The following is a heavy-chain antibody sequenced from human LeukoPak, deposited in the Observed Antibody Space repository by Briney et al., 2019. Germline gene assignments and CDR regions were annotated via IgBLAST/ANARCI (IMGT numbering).Heavy chain of an antibody. CDR1: GYTFTSYD. CDR3: AATYYYDSSGYPQSNAILRFDY. V-gene: IGHV1-8*01. CDR2: MNPNSGNT. J-gene: IGHJ4*02. D-gene: IGHD3-22*01. Sequence: ASVKVSCKASGYTFTSYDINWVRQATGQGLEWMGWMNPNSGNTGYAQKFQGRVTMTRNTSISTAYMELSSLRSEDTAVYYCAATYYYDSSGYPQSNAILRFDYWGQGTLVTVSS.